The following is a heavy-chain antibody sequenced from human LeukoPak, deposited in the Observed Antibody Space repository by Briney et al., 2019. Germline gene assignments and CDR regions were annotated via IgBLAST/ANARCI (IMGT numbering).Heavy chain of an antibody. CDR3: LGGGGDY. CDR1: GFTFSSYA. J-gene: IGHJ4*02. V-gene: IGHV3-23*01. Sequence: GGSLRLSCAASGFTFSSYAMSWVRQAPGKGLEWVSAISGSGGITYYADSVKRRFTISRDNTKNTLYLQMNSLRAEDTAVYYWLGGGGDYWGQGTLVTVSS. D-gene: IGHD3-16*01. CDR2: ISGSGGIT.